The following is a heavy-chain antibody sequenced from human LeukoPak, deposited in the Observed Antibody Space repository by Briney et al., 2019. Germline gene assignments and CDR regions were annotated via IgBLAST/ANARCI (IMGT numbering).Heavy chain of an antibody. CDR2: ISAYNGNT. V-gene: IGHV1-18*01. CDR1: GCTFTSYG. CDR3: ARDYYGSGSYYNPCDY. Sequence: GASVKVSCKASGCTFTSYGISWVRQAPGQGLEWMGWISAYNGNTNYAQKLQGRVTMTTDTSTSTAYMELRSLRSDDTAVYYCARDYYGSGSYYNPCDYWGQGTLVTVSS. J-gene: IGHJ4*02. D-gene: IGHD3-10*01.